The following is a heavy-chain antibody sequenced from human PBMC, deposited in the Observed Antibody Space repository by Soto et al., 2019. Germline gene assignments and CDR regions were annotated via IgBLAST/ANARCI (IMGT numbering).Heavy chain of an antibody. Sequence: PSETLSLTCTVSGGSISSGGYYWSWIRQHPGKGLEWIGYIYYSGSTYYNPSLKSRVTISVDTSKNQFSLKLSSVTAADTAVYYCARGWRFLERPNLAWFDPWGQGTLVTVSS. D-gene: IGHD3-3*01. CDR1: GGSISSGGYY. V-gene: IGHV4-31*03. CDR3: ARGWRFLERPNLAWFDP. J-gene: IGHJ5*02. CDR2: IYYSGST.